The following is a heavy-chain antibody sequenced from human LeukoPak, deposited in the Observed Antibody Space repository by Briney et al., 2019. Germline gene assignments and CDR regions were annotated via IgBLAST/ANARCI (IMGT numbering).Heavy chain of an antibody. CDR2: ISAYNGNT. J-gene: IGHJ4*02. CDR1: GYTFTSYG. Sequence: ASVKVSCKASGYTFTSYGISWVRQAPGQGLEWMGWISAYNGNTNYAQKLQGRVTMTTDTSTSTAYMELRSLRSDDTAVYYCERDRESGSYYPKPCDYWGQGTLVTVSS. CDR3: ERDRESGSYYPKPCDY. D-gene: IGHD1-26*01. V-gene: IGHV1-18*01.